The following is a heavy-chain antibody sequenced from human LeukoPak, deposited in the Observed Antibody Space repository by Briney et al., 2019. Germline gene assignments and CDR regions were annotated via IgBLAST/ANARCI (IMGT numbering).Heavy chain of an antibody. CDR1: GGSMINNY. V-gene: IGHV4-59*08. J-gene: IGHJ4*03. CDR3: ARRTFATPFSH. CDR2: IYQTGDS. D-gene: IGHD3-16*01. Sequence: PSETLSLTCTVSGGSMINNYWRWIRQPPGKGLGWIGYIYQTGDSNHNTCLKSRVTISMDTSKNQLSLNLNSGTAADTALYSCARRTFATPFSHWGQGTLVTVSS.